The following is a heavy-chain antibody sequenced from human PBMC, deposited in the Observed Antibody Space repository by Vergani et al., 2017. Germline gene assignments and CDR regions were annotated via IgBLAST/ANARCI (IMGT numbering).Heavy chain of an antibody. Sequence: QLQLQESGPGLVKPSETLSLTCTVSGGSISSSSYYWGWIRQPPGKGLEWIGSIYYSGSTYYNPSLKSRVTISVDTSKNQFSLKLSSVTAADTAVYYCAXHKFSPPYYDFWSGYYRDDYYMDGWGKGTTVTVSS. D-gene: IGHD3-3*01. CDR2: IYYSGST. J-gene: IGHJ6*03. V-gene: IGHV4-39*01. CDR1: GGSISSSSYY. CDR3: AXHKFSPPYYDFWSGYYRDDYYMDG.